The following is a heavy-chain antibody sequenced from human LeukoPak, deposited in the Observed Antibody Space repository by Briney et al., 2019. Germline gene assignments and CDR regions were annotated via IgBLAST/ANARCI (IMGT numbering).Heavy chain of an antibody. CDR1: GFTFTNHN. CDR3: ARGSPPDY. Sequence: GGSLRHSCAVSGFTFTNHNMNWVRQAPGKGLEWVSYVGSSGDAMFYADSVKGRFTISRDNAKNSLYLQMNSLRVEDTAVYYCARGSPPDYWGQGTLVTVSS. CDR2: VGSSGDAM. V-gene: IGHV3-48*01. J-gene: IGHJ4*02.